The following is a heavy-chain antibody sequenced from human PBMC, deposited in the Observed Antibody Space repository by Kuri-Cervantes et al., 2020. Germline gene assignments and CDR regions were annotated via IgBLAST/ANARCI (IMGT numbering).Heavy chain of an antibody. CDR3: ARAHPVDCYFDL. V-gene: IGHV4-34*01. Sequence: SETLSLTCAVYGGSFSCYYWSWSRQPPGKGLEWIGEINHSGSTNYNPSLKSRVTISVYTSKNQFSLKLSSVTVADTAVYYCARAHPVDCYFDLWGRGTLVTVSS. CDR1: GGSFSCYY. J-gene: IGHJ2*01. CDR2: INHSGST.